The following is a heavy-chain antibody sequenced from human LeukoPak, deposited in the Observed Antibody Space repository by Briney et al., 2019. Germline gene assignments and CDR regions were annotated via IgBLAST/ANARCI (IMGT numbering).Heavy chain of an antibody. Sequence: TPSETLSLTCTVSGGSISSSTYYWGWIRQPPGKGLEWIGSIYSSGTTYYNPSLESRVTISVDTSKNQFSLKLSSVTAADTAVYYCARRYGYDTAYWGQGTLVTVSS. CDR2: IYSSGTT. CDR3: ARRYGYDTAY. CDR1: GGSISSSTYY. D-gene: IGHD3-22*01. J-gene: IGHJ4*02. V-gene: IGHV4-39*01.